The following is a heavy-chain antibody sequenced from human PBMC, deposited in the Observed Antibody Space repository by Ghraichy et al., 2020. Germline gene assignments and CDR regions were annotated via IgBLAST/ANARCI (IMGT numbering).Heavy chain of an antibody. J-gene: IGHJ5*02. V-gene: IGHV4-4*07. CDR2: IYTTGGT. CDR1: GGYMSDDY. CDR3: ARDHDRA. Sequence: SQTLSLTCTVSGGYMSDDYWSWIRQPAGKGLEWLGRIYTTGGTAYNPSLKSRVTISIDKSKNQISLRLSSVTVADTAVYYCARDHDRAWGQGTLVTGSS.